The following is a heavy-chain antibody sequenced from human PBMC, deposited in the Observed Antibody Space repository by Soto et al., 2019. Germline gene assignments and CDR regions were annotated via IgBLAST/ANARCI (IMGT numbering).Heavy chain of an antibody. CDR2: INPSGGST. CDR3: ARDGGGSIAATGPVYHFDY. CDR1: GYTFTTYY. D-gene: IGHD6-13*01. Sequence: GASVKVSCKASGYTFTTYYIHWVRQAPGQGLEWMGIINPSGGSTSYAQKFQGRVTMTRDTSTSTVYMELSSLRSEDTAVYFCARDGGGSIAATGPVYHFDYWGQGTLVTVSS. V-gene: IGHV1-46*01. J-gene: IGHJ4*02.